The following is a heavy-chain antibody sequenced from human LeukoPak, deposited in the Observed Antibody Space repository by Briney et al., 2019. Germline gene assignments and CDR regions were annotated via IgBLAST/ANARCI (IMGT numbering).Heavy chain of an antibody. D-gene: IGHD1-1*01. CDR2: INQDESGK. CDR3: ARDAPGTAIDY. Sequence: GGSLRLSCAASGFTFSHHWVSWFRQAPGQGLQWVASINQDESGKYYVDSVKGRFTISRDNAKNSLYLQMNSLRVEDTAVYYCARDAPGTAIDYWGQGTLVTVSS. V-gene: IGHV3-7*03. CDR1: GFTFSHHW. J-gene: IGHJ4*02.